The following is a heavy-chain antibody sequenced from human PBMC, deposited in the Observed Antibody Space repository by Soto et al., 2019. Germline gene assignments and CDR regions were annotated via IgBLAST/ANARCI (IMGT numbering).Heavy chain of an antibody. Sequence: QVQLQQSGPRLVKPSETLSLTCTVSSGPDRSHNWGWIRQPPGRGLEWIGYVYYTGDTAYNPSLRSRAPISADTSTNDSALTLSSVTAADTAVYYCVRQGIDYLHGLVDVWGQGTTVSVSS. CDR1: SGPDRSHN. CDR3: VRQGIDYLHGLVDV. D-gene: IGHD4-17*01. CDR2: VYYTGDT. V-gene: IGHV4-59*08. J-gene: IGHJ6*02.